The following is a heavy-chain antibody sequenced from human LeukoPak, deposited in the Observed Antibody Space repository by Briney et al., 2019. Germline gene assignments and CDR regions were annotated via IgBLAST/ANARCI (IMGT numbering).Heavy chain of an antibody. CDR3: ARELAVAGPSDY. CDR2: ISYTGNT. Sequence: SETLSLTCTVSGVFINSNTYSWGWIRQPPGEGLEWIGTISYTGNTYYNSSLKSRLTISVDTSKTQFSLKLSSVTAADTAVYYCARELAVAGPSDYWGQGTLVTVSS. CDR1: GVFINSNTYS. J-gene: IGHJ4*02. V-gene: IGHV4-39*02. D-gene: IGHD6-19*01.